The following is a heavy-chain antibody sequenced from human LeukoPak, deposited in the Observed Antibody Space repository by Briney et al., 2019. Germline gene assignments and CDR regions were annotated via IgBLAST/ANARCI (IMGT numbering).Heavy chain of an antibody. D-gene: IGHD3-10*01. CDR2: VYPGDSDT. Sequence: GESLKISCKGSGYSFSDYWIGWVRQMPGKGLEWMGIVYPGDSDTRYSPSFQGQVTISADKSVSTAYLQWSSLEASDTAMYYCARTMVRGVITSSFDFWGQGTLVTVSS. CDR3: ARTMVRGVITSSFDF. J-gene: IGHJ4*02. V-gene: IGHV5-51*01. CDR1: GYSFSDYW.